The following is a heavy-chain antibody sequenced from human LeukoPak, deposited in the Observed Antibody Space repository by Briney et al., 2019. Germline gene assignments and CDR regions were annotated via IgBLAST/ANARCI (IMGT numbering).Heavy chain of an antibody. Sequence: GGSLRLSCAASGFTFSSFGMSWVRQAPGKGLEWVSAISSTGGTAYYADSVKGRFTISRDNSKNTLYLQMNSLRAEDTAVYYCAKRLWQWPYWGQGTLVTVSS. CDR2: ISSTGGTA. J-gene: IGHJ4*02. D-gene: IGHD6-19*01. V-gene: IGHV3-23*01. CDR3: AKRLWQWPY. CDR1: GFTFSSFG.